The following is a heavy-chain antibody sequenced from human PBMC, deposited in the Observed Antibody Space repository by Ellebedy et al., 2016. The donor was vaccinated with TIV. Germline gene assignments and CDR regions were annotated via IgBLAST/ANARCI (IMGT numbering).Heavy chain of an antibody. D-gene: IGHD5-12*01. CDR3: TTDEAATIFDY. Sequence: GESLKISXAASGFTFSNAWMSWVRQAPGKGLEWVGRIKSKTDGGTTDYAAPVKGRFTISRDDSKNTLYLQMSSLKTEDTAVYYCTTDEAATIFDYWGQGTLVTVSS. CDR2: IKSKTDGGTT. CDR1: GFTFSNAW. J-gene: IGHJ4*02. V-gene: IGHV3-15*01.